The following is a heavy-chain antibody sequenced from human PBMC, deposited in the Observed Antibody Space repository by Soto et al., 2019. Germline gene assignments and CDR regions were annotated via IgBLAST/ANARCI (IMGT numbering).Heavy chain of an antibody. CDR1: GVSLDNFF. V-gene: IGHV4-59*01. CDR3: ARDRGGITVSAKPLGEWFDP. J-gene: IGHJ5*02. D-gene: IGHD3-16*01. CDR2: VSQGGTESYMTEGEVA. Sequence: QVQLQESGPGLLRPSETLSLTCTVSGVSLDNFFWSWIRQTPGKGRVWIGYVSQGGTESYMTEGEVAGYKPSLGSRGTISIDKPKNQFSLTLTSVTAADTAVYYCARDRGGITVSAKPLGEWFDPWGQGTLVTVSS.